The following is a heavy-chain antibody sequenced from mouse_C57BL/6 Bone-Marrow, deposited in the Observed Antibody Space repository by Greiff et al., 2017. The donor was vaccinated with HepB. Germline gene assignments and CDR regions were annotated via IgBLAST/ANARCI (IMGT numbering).Heavy chain of an antibody. CDR1: GYAFTNYL. V-gene: IGHV1-54*01. Sequence: QVQLQQSGAELVRPGTSVKVSCKASGYAFTNYLIEWVKQRPGQGLEWIGVINPGSGGTNYNEKFKSKATLTADKSSSTSSMQLSSLTSEDSAVYFCARESVYCDYDGSYWGRGTLVTVSA. CDR2: INPGSGGT. D-gene: IGHD2-4*01. J-gene: IGHJ3*01. CDR3: ARESVYCDYDGSY.